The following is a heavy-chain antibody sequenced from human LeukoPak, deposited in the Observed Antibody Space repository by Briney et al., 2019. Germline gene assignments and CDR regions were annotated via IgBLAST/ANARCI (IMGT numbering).Heavy chain of an antibody. Sequence: SVKVSCKASGGTFSSYAISWVRQAPGQGLEWMGGIIPIFGTANYAQKFQGRVTITADESTSTAYMELSSLGSEDTAVYYCARRIVGATGLGAFDIWGQGTMVTVSS. CDR1: GGTFSSYA. CDR2: IIPIFGTA. V-gene: IGHV1-69*13. D-gene: IGHD1-26*01. J-gene: IGHJ3*02. CDR3: ARRIVGATGLGAFDI.